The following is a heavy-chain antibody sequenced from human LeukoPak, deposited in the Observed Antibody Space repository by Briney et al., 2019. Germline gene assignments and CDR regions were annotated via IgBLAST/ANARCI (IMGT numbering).Heavy chain of an antibody. CDR1: GFTVSSNY. Sequence: GGSLRLSCAASGFTVSSNYMSWVRQAPGKGLEWVSVIYSGGSTYYADSVKGRFTISRDNSKNTVYLQMNSLRTEDTAVYYCARPSPPGDGYNPCDYWGPGALVIVSS. CDR2: IYSGGST. V-gene: IGHV3-66*02. CDR3: ARPSPPGDGYNPCDY. D-gene: IGHD5-24*01. J-gene: IGHJ4*02.